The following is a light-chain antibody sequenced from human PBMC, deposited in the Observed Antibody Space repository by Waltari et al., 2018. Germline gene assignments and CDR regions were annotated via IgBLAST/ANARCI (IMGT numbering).Light chain of an antibody. J-gene: IGKJ1*01. CDR2: GAS. CDR3: QQSDSLPWT. V-gene: IGKV1-39*01. Sequence: IQMTQSPSSLSASVGDRVTIPCRASQSISTYLSWYQQKPGKAPNLLIYGASNLQSGVPSRFSGRGSGTDFTLTISSLQPEDFANYYCQQSDSLPWTFGQGTKVEIK. CDR1: QSISTY.